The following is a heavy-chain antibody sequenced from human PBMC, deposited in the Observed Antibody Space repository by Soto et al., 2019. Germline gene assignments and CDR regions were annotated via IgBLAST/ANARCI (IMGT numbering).Heavy chain of an antibody. V-gene: IGHV4-39*01. J-gene: IGHJ6*02. D-gene: IGHD1-26*01. CDR1: GGTIISSSYY. CDR2: IYYSGST. CDR3: ARSVGDYYYGMDV. Sequence: SETLSLTCPVSGGTIISSSYYWGWIRQPPGKGLEWIGSIYYSGSTYYNPSLRSRVTISVDASKNQFSVKVSSVTATDTAVYYCARSVGDYYYGMDVWGQGTTVTVSS.